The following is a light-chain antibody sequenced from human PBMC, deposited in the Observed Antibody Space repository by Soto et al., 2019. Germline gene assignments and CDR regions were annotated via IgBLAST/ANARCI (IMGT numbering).Light chain of an antibody. CDR3: QQLDSDPPWM. CDR2: LAS. CDR1: QDIRTY. V-gene: IGKV1-9*01. Sequence: IHLTQSPSSLSASVGDRVTITCRASQDIRTYLAWYQQSPGRAPKLLIYLASNLHTGVPSRFSGSGSGTEFRVTISGLQPEDFATYYCQQLDSDPPWMFGQGTRVEIK. J-gene: IGKJ1*01.